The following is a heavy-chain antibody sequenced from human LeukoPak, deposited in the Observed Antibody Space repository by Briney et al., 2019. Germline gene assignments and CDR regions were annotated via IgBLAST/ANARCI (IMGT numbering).Heavy chain of an antibody. CDR2: INHSGST. CDR1: GFTFSSYW. CDR3: ARERRYCSSTSCYRTYYYGMDV. D-gene: IGHD2-2*01. Sequence: SGGSLRLSCAASGFTFSSYWMSWVRQAPGKGLEWIGEINHSGSTNYNPSLKSRVTISVDTSKNQFSLKLSSVTAADTAVYYCARERRYCSSTSCYRTYYYGMDVWGQGTTVTVSS. J-gene: IGHJ6*02. V-gene: IGHV4-34*01.